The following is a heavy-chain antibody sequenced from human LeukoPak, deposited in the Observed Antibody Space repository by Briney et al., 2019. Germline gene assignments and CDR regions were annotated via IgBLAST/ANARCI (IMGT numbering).Heavy chain of an antibody. J-gene: IGHJ6*02. D-gene: IGHD5-12*01. CDR1: GYTFTSYG. Sequence: ASVKVSCKASGYTFTSYGISWVRQAPGQGLEWMGWISAYNGNTNYAQKLQGRVTMTTDTSTSTAYMELRSLRSDDTAVYYCAKATSPENSGYDPFTLDYYGMDVWGQGTTVTVSS. CDR2: ISAYNGNT. V-gene: IGHV1-18*01. CDR3: AKATSPENSGYDPFTLDYYGMDV.